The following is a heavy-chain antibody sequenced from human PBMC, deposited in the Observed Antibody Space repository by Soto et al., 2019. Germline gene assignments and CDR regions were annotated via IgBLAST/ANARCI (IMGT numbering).Heavy chain of an antibody. V-gene: IGHV3-21*02. CDR3: TRDASRDSSARGWFDP. CDR1: GFTFRSFT. CDR2: ISSNSAYI. Sequence: EVQLVESGGGLVKPGGSLRLSCAASGFTFRSFTMNWVRQPPGKGLEWVSTISSNSAYIYYTDALRGRFTISRDNAKNSLHLQMNSLRAEVTAVYYCTRDASRDSSARGWFDPWGPGTLVTVSS. D-gene: IGHD6-13*01. J-gene: IGHJ5*02.